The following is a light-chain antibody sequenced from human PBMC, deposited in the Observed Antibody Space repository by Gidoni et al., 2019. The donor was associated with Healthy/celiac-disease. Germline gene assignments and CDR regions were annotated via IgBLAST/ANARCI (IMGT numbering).Light chain of an antibody. J-gene: IGKJ3*01. CDR3: MQALQTPFT. CDR1: QSLLHSNGYNY. Sequence: DIVMTQSPLSLPVTPGEPASISCRSSQSLLHSNGYNYLDWYLQKPGQSPQLLIYLGSNRASGVPDRFSGSGSGTDFTLKISRVEAEDAGVYYCMQALQTPFTFGPGTKVEIK. CDR2: LGS. V-gene: IGKV2-28*01.